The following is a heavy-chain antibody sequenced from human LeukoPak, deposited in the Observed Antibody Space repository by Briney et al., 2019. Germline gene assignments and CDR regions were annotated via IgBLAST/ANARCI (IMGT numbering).Heavy chain of an antibody. CDR2: ISYDGSNK. CDR3: ARDGITLVPAAIFDY. CDR1: GFTFSSYG. V-gene: IGHV3-30*03. D-gene: IGHD2-2*01. Sequence: GGSLRLSCAASGFTFSSYGMHWVRQAPGKGLEWVAVISYDGSNKYYADSVKGRFTISRDNSKNTLYLQMNSLRAEDTAVYYCARDGITLVPAAIFDYWGQGTLVTVSS. J-gene: IGHJ4*02.